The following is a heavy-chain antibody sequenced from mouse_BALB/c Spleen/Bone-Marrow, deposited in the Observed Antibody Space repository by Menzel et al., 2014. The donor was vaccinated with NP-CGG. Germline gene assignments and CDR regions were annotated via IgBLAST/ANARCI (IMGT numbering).Heavy chain of an antibody. CDR1: GYSITNDYA. CDR2: ISYSGST. CDR3: ARSNDGFPAWFAY. D-gene: IGHD2-3*01. Sequence: EVQLQESGPGLVKPSQSLSLPCTVTGYSITNDYAWNWIRQFPGNKLEWMGYISYSGSTSYNPSLKSRISITRDTSKSQFFLQLNSVTTEDTATYYCARSNDGFPAWFAYWGQGTLVTVSA. V-gene: IGHV3-2*02. J-gene: IGHJ3*01.